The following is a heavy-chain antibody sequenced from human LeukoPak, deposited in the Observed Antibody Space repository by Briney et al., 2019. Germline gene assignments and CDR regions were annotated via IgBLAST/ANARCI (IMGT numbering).Heavy chain of an antibody. Sequence: GGSLRLSCAASGFTFSHYWMSWVRQAPGKGLEWVSAISGSGNTYYADSVKGRFTISRDISKNTLYLQMNSLRAEDTAVYYCAHGGLYYLDYWGQGTLVTVSS. J-gene: IGHJ4*02. CDR1: GFTFSHYW. V-gene: IGHV3-23*01. CDR3: AHGGLYYLDY. CDR2: ISGSGNT. D-gene: IGHD3-10*01.